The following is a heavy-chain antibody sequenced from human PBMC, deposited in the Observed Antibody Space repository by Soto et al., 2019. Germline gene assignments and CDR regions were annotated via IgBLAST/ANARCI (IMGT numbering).Heavy chain of an antibody. Sequence: SETLSLTCTVSGGSIISGDSYWSWIRQPPGKGLEWIGYIYYSGSTYYNPSLKSRVTISVDTSKNQFSLKLSSVTAADTAVYYCARDRGGYERIDYWGQGTLVTVSS. D-gene: IGHD5-12*01. CDR3: ARDRGGYERIDY. CDR1: GGSIISGDSY. V-gene: IGHV4-30-4*01. J-gene: IGHJ4*02. CDR2: IYYSGST.